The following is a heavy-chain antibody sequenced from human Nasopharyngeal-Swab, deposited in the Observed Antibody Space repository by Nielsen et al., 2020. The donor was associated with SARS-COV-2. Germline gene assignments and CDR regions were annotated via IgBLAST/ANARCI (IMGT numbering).Heavy chain of an antibody. D-gene: IGHD3-22*01. J-gene: IGHJ4*02. CDR2: IHYSGST. CDR3: ARGSGYYDSSGYSDY. CDR1: GGSISSYY. V-gene: IGHV4-59*13. Sequence: SETLSLTCTVSGGSISSYYWSWIRQLPGKGLEWIGYIHYSGSTNYNPSLKSRVTISVDTPKNQFSLKLSSVTAADTAVYYCARGSGYYDSSGYSDYWGQGTLVTVSS.